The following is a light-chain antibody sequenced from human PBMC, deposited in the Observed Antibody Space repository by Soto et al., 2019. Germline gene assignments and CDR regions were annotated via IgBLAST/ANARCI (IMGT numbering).Light chain of an antibody. CDR1: RSNVESNT. CDR3: AAWDDSLNAHYV. J-gene: IGLJ1*01. CDR2: SDD. Sequence: QSVLTQPPSASGTPGQRVTISCSGSRSNVESNTVSWYQQLPGTAPKLLIYSDDQRPSGVPDRFSGSKSGTSASLAISGLRSEDEADYYCAAWDDSLNAHYVFGTGTKVTVL. V-gene: IGLV1-44*01.